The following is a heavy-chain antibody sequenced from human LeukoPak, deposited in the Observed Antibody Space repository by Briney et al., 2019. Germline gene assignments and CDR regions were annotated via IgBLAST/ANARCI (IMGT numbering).Heavy chain of an antibody. J-gene: IGHJ6*03. CDR2: MNTDGTTT. D-gene: IGHD6-19*01. CDR3: ARGQAQQWLVSPWNYYYMDV. CDR1: GFSFSNYW. Sequence: GGSLRLSCAASGFSFSNYWMHWVRQAPGKGLVWVSCMNTDGTTTNYADSVRGRFTISRDNAKNTLYLQMNSLRAEDTAVYYCARGQAQQWLVSPWNYYYMDVWGKGTTVTISS. V-gene: IGHV3-74*01.